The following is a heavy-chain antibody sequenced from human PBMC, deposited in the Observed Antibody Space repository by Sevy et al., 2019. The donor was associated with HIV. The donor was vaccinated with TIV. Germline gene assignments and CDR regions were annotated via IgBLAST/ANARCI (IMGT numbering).Heavy chain of an antibody. CDR1: GYTFTGYY. J-gene: IGHJ6*03. CDR3: ARGIFWDYYYYMDV. Sequence: ASVKVSCKASGYTFTGYYMHWVRQAPGQGLEWMGWINPNSGGTNYAQKFQGRVTMTRETSISTAYMELSRMRSDDTAGYYCARGIFWDYYYYMDVWGKGTTVTVSS. CDR2: INPNSGGT. V-gene: IGHV1-2*02. D-gene: IGHD3-9*01.